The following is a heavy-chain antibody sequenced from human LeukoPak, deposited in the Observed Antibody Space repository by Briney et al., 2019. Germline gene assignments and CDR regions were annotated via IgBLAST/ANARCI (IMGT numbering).Heavy chain of an antibody. CDR2: IYHSGST. V-gene: IGHV4-34*01. J-gene: IGHJ5*02. Sequence: SWVRQPPGKGLEWIGEIYHSGSTNYNPSLKSRVTISVDTSKNQFSLKLSSVTAADTAVYYCGRQWDLGNPNWFDPWGQGTLVTVSS. D-gene: IGHD1-26*01. CDR3: GRQWDLGNPNWFDP.